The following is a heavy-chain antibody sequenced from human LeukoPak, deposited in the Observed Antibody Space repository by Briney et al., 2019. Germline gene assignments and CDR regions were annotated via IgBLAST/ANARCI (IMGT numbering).Heavy chain of an antibody. D-gene: IGHD6-19*01. J-gene: IGHJ4*02. CDR2: INLNGDET. CDR1: GLTFSNYG. CDR3: ERDPSEYEYNRGWYRDF. V-gene: IGHV3-23*01. Sequence: PGGSLRLAREASGLTFSNYGMAWFRQAPGKGLEWVSTINLNGDETHYADSVKGRFTISRDNSKSTLALRMSSLRVEDTAVYYCERDPSEYEYNRGWYRDFWGQGSQVIVSS.